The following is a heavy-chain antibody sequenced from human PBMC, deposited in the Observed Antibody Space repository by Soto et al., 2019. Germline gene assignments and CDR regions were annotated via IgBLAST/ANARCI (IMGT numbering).Heavy chain of an antibody. CDR1: GYSFTSYW. D-gene: IGHD3-10*01. CDR2: IYPGDSDT. V-gene: IGHV5-51*01. J-gene: IGHJ6*02. CDR3: ARLYMLRGDTPEPSMEV. Sequence: GESLKISCKGSGYSFTSYWIGWVRQMPGKGLEWMGIIYPGDSDTRYSPSFQGQVTISADKSISTAYLQWSSLKASDTAMYYCARLYMLRGDTPEPSMEVWGQGTTVTVS.